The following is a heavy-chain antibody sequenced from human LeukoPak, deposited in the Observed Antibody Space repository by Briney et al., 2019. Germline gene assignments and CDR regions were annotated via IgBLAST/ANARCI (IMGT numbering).Heavy chain of an antibody. J-gene: IGHJ1*01. CDR2: FDPEDGET. V-gene: IGHV1-24*01. CDR1: GYTLTELS. D-gene: IGHD1-26*01. Sequence: EASVKVSCKVSGYTLTELSMHWVRQAPGKGLEWMGGFDPEDGETIYAQKFQGRLTMTEDTSTDTAYMELSSLGSEDTAVYYCATELRWELLRGHFQHWGQGTLVTVSS. CDR3: ATELRWELLRGHFQH.